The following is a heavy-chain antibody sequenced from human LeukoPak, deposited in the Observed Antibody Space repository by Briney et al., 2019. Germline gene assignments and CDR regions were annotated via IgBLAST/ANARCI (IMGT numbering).Heavy chain of an antibody. CDR2: ISSSGTTI. V-gene: IGHV3-11*01. D-gene: IGHD3-10*01. CDR3: AKDLFSGSGRAGNMDV. CDR1: GFTFSDYY. J-gene: IGHJ6*03. Sequence: GGSLRLSCAASGFTFSDYYMSWIRQAPGKGLEWVSYISSSGTTIYYADSVKGRFTISRDNAKNSLYLQMNSLRAEDTAVYYCAKDLFSGSGRAGNMDVWGNGTTVIVSS.